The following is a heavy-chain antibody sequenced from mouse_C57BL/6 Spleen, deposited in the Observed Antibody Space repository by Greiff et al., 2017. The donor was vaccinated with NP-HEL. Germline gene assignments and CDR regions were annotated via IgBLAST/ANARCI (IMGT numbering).Heavy chain of an antibody. D-gene: IGHD3-2*02. CDR1: GYTFTSYW. Sequence: QVQLQQPGAELVRPGSSVKLSCKASGYTFTSYWMHWVKQRPIQGLEWIGNIDPSDSETHYMQKVKDKATLTVDNSSSTAYMQLSSLTSEDSAVYYCARNSGYREYYFDYWGQGTTLTVSS. J-gene: IGHJ2*01. CDR3: ARNSGYREYYFDY. V-gene: IGHV1-52*01. CDR2: IDPSDSET.